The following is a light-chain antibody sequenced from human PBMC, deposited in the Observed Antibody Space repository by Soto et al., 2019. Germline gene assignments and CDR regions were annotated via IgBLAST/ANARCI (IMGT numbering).Light chain of an antibody. CDR1: TSNIGSNT. CDR2: SNS. V-gene: IGLV1-44*01. J-gene: IGLJ3*02. Sequence: QSVLTQPPSASGTPGQRVSFSCFGSTSNIGSNTVNWYQQLPGTAPKILIYSNSQRPSGVPERFSGSKSGTSASLAISGLQSEDEAGYYCSTWDDSLNGWVFGGGTKLTVL. CDR3: STWDDSLNGWV.